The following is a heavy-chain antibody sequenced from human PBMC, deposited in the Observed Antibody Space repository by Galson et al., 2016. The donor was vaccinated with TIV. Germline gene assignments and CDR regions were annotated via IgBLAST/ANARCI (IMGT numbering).Heavy chain of an antibody. CDR2: IHVSHGDT. Sequence: SVKVACKASGYTFTSHTMHWMRQAPGQRLQWMGWIHVSHGDTKYVHKCKGRVTITSDTSARIPYMELRTLTSEDTAMYDCASDRLGAKGSFDIWGQGTLVTVSS. D-gene: IGHD3-16*01. V-gene: IGHV1-3*01. CDR1: GYTFTSHT. J-gene: IGHJ3*02. CDR3: ASDRLGAKGSFDI.